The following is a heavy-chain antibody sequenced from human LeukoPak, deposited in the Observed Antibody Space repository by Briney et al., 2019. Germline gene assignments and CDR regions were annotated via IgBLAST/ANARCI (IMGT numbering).Heavy chain of an antibody. CDR2: IKKTGSET. V-gene: IGHV3-7*04. Sequence: GGSLRLSCAASGFTFSHFWMSWVRQAPGKGLEWVAYIKKTGSETYYVDSVKGRFTISRDNSKNTLYLQMNSLRAEDTAVYYCARAYCSGGSCYFDYWGQGTLVTVSS. CDR1: GFTFSHFW. CDR3: ARAYCSGGSCYFDY. J-gene: IGHJ4*02. D-gene: IGHD2-15*01.